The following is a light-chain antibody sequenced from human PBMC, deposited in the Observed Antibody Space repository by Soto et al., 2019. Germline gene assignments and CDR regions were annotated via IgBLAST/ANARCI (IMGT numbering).Light chain of an antibody. CDR3: QQYGSSPLT. CDR2: GAS. V-gene: IGKV3-20*01. Sequence: EIVLTQSPGTLSLSPWERATLSCRASQSVSSSYLAWYQQKPGQAPRLLIYGASSRATGIPDRFSGSGSGTDFTLTISRLEPEDFEVYYCQQYGSSPLTFGGGTKVEIK. J-gene: IGKJ4*01. CDR1: QSVSSSY.